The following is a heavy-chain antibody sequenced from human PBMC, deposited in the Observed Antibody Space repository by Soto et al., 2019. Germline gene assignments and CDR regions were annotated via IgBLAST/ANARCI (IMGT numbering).Heavy chain of an antibody. V-gene: IGHV1-69*08. D-gene: IGHD3-22*01. CDR3: ARDRLYYYDSSGYYYL. CDR2: IIPILGIA. CDR1: GGTFSSYT. Sequence: QVQLVQSGAEVKKPGSSVKVSCKASGGTFSSYTISWVRQAPGQGLEWMGRIIPILGIANYAQKFQGRVTITXXKXTXXAYMELSSLRSEDTAVYYCARDRLYYYDSSGYYYLWGQGTLVTVSS. J-gene: IGHJ4*02.